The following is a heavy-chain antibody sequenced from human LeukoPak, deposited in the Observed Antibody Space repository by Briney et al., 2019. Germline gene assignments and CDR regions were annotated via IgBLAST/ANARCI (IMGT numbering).Heavy chain of an antibody. Sequence: GASVKVSCKASGYTFTGYYIHWVRQAPGQGLEWMGIINPSGGSTSYTQKFQGRVTMTRDMSTSTVYMELSSLRSEDTALYYCARALTPVAGSFDYWGQGTLVTVSS. D-gene: IGHD2-15*01. CDR1: GYTFTGYY. V-gene: IGHV1-46*01. CDR3: ARALTPVAGSFDY. J-gene: IGHJ4*02. CDR2: INPSGGST.